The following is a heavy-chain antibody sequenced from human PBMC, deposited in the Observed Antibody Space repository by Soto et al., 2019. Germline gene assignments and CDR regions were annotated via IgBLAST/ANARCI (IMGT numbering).Heavy chain of an antibody. CDR1: GDSISSGGYY. D-gene: IGHD1-1*01. J-gene: IGHJ3*02. CDR2: IKHSGST. CDR3: ARGQLGDAFDI. V-gene: IGHV4-39*07. Sequence: SETLSLTCTVSGDSISSGGYYWNWIRQPPGKGLEWIGEIKHSGSTNYNPSLKSRVTISVEPSKNQFSLKLSSVTAADTAVYYCARGQLGDAFDIWGQGTMVTVSS.